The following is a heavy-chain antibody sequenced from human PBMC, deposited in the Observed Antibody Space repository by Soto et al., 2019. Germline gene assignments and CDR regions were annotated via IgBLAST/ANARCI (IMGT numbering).Heavy chain of an antibody. CDR2: INPSGGST. D-gene: IGHD4-17*01. CDR1: GYTFTSYY. Sequence: ASVKVSCKASGYTFTSYYMHWVRQAPGQGLEWMGIINPSGGSTSYAQKFQGRVTMTRDTSTSTVYMELSSLRSEDTAVYYCASGTVTTRGYYGMAVWGQGTTVPVSS. V-gene: IGHV1-46*01. CDR3: ASGTVTTRGYYGMAV. J-gene: IGHJ6*02.